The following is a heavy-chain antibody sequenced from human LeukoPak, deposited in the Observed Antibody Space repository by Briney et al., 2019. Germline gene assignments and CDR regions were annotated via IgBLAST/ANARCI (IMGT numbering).Heavy chain of an antibody. CDR1: GFTISSNY. CDR3: ARNPSYCSSTSCYLSFGI. V-gene: IGHV3-66*02. CDR2: IYSGGST. J-gene: IGHJ4*02. D-gene: IGHD2-2*01. Sequence: PGGSLRLSCAASGFTISSNYMSWVRQAPGKGLEWVSVIYSGGSTYYADSVKGRFTISRDNSKNTLYLQMNSLRTEDTAVYYCARNPSYCSSTSCYLSFGIWGQGTLVTVSS.